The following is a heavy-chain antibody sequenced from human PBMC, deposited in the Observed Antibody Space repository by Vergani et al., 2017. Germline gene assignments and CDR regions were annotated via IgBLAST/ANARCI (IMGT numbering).Heavy chain of an antibody. CDR3: ASWDDYVWGSYRSSVFDY. CDR2: ISSSSSYI. Sequence: EVQLVESGGGLVKPGRSLRLSCAASGFTFSSYSMNWVRQAPGKGLEWVSSISSSSSYIYYADSVKGRFTISRDNAKNSLYLQMNSLRAEDTAVYYCASWDDYVWGSYRSSVFDYWGQGTLVTVSS. V-gene: IGHV3-21*01. D-gene: IGHD3-16*02. CDR1: GFTFSSYS. J-gene: IGHJ4*02.